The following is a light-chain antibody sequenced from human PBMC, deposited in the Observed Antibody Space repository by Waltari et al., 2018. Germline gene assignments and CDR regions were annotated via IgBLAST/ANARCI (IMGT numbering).Light chain of an antibody. J-gene: IGKJ2*01. Sequence: EIVLTQSPGTLSLSPGEGATLSCRASQSVGIIPLAWYQQKLGQAPRLLIHGTSSRATGIPDRFSGSGSGTDFPLTISRLEPEDFAVYYCQQYGASPYTFGQGTKLESK. CDR2: GTS. CDR3: QQYGASPYT. CDR1: QSVGIIP. V-gene: IGKV3-20*01.